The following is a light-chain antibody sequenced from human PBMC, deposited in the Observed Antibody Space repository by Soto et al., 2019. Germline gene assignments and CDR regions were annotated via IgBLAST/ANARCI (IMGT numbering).Light chain of an antibody. V-gene: IGKV1-9*01. J-gene: IGKJ5*01. CDR3: NQLNSYPHT. Sequence: DIQLTQSPSFLSASVGDGVTITCRASQGISSYLAWYQQIPGKAPNLLIYAASTLQSGVPSRFSGSGSGTEFTLTISSLQPEDFATYYRNQLNSYPHTSRPGTRPEIK. CDR2: AAS. CDR1: QGISSY.